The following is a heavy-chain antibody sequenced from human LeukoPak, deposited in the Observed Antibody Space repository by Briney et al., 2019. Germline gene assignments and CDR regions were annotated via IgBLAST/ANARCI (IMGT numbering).Heavy chain of an antibody. CDR1: GFTFSSYS. CDR2: ISSSSSTI. V-gene: IGHV3-48*02. D-gene: IGHD3-10*01. J-gene: IGHJ4*02. Sequence: GGSLRLSCAASGFTFSSYSVNWVRQAPGKGLEWVSYISSSSSTIYYVDSVKGRFTISRYNAKNSLYLQMNSLRDEDTAVYYCARGILWFGELPPYYFDYWGQGTLVTVSS. CDR3: ARGILWFGELPPYYFDY.